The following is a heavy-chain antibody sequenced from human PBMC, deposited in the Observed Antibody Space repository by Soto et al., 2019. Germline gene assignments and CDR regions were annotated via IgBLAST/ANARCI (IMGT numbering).Heavy chain of an antibody. V-gene: IGHV4-30-4*01. CDR2: VYYSGRT. CDR1: GGSISSGDYY. CDR3: VRDTPGTGVAE. J-gene: IGHJ4*02. D-gene: IGHD1-7*01. Sequence: TLPRTCTVSGGSISSGDYYWCSIRQPPAKGLEWIGSVYYSGRTHYTPSLKIRVTISVDTSKNQFSLPLSSPPPPDTAVDSCVRDTPGTGVAEWVQRTLVADCS.